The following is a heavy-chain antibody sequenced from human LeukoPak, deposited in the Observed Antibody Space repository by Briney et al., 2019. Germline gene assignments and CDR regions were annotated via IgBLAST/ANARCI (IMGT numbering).Heavy chain of an antibody. J-gene: IGHJ5*02. CDR3: TRLQIAVAGPNWFDP. CDR2: IKQDGSVQ. Sequence: GGSLRLSCAASKFTFSSYWMSWVRQAPGKGLEWVANIKQDGSVQFYMDSLKGRFSVSRDYAKNSLYLQMNGLRVEDTAVYYCTRLQIAVAGPNWFDPWGQGTLVTVSS. D-gene: IGHD6-19*01. V-gene: IGHV3-7*01. CDR1: KFTFSSYW.